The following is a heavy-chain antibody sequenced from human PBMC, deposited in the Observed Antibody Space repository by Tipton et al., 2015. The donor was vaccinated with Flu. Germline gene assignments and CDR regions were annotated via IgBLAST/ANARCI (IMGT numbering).Heavy chain of an antibody. V-gene: IGHV3-9*01. D-gene: IGHD1-26*01. CDR3: AKTPIPGGTYSGHWFDP. CDR1: GFTFDDYA. Sequence: QLVQSGGGLVQPGGSLRLSCAASGFTFDDYAMHWVRQAPGKGLEWVSGISWNSDSIVYADSVKGRFTISRDNAKNSLYLQMNSLRAEDTAFYYCAKTPIPGGTYSGHWFDPWGQGTLVIVSS. J-gene: IGHJ5*02. CDR2: ISWNSDSI.